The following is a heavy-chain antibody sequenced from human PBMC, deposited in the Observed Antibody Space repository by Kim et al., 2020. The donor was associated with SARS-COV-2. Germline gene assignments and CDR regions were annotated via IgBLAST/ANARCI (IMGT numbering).Heavy chain of an antibody. CDR2: IYYSGST. CDR1: GGSISSSSYY. V-gene: IGHV4-39*01. CDR3: ARHRPYSSSWRSRAGPGSGWYGEFDY. D-gene: IGHD6-13*01. J-gene: IGHJ4*02. Sequence: SETLSLTCTVSGGSISSSSYYWGWIHQPPGKGLEWIGSIYYSGSTYYNPSLKSRVTISVDTSKNQFSLKLSSVTAADTAVYYCARHRPYSSSWRSRAGPGSGWYGEFDYWGQGTLVTVSS.